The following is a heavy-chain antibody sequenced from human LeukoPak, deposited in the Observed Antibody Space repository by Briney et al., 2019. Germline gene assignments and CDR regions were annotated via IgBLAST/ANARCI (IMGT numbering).Heavy chain of an antibody. V-gene: IGHV1-3*01. CDR3: ARNVLLWFGELTSLGY. J-gene: IGHJ4*02. CDR2: INAGNGNT. D-gene: IGHD3-10*01. CDR1: GYTFTSYY. Sequence: ASVKVSCKASGYTFTSYYMHWVRQAPGQRLEWMGWINAGNGNTKYSQKFQGRVTIARDTSASTAYMELSSLRSEDTAVYYCARNVLLWFGELTSLGYWGQGTLVTVSS.